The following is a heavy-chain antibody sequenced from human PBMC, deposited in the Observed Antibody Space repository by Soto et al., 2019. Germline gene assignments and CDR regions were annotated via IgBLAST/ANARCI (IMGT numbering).Heavy chain of an antibody. J-gene: IGHJ5*02. CDR2: ISGSGGST. D-gene: IGHD6-13*01. Sequence: PVGSLRLSCAASGFTFSSYAMSWVRQAPGKGLEWVSAISGSGGSTYYADSVKGRFTISRDNSKNTLYLQMNSLRAEDTAVYYCAKCQQLVRCNWFDPWGQGTLVTVSS. CDR3: AKCQQLVRCNWFDP. CDR1: GFTFSSYA. V-gene: IGHV3-23*01.